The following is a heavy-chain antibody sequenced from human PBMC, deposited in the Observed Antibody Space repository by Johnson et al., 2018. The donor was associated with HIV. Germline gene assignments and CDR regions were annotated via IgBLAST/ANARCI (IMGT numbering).Heavy chain of an antibody. J-gene: IGHJ3*02. D-gene: IGHD3-10*01. CDR1: GYSFRNSA. CDR2: IWSDGTNK. CDR3: YGYYDAFEI. V-gene: IGHV3-33*01. Sequence: QVQLVESGGGVVQPGRSLRLSCVASGYSFRNSAMHWVRQAPGKGLEWVATIWSDGTNKYYGDSVKGRFTVSRDSSKNTLFLQMTSLRVEDTAVYYCYGYYDAFEIWSQGTMVSVSS.